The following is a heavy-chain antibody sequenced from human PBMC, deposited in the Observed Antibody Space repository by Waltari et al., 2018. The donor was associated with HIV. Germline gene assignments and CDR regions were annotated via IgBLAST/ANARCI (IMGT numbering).Heavy chain of an antibody. CDR2: VNHMGST. CDR3: ARGPFQGRFDP. D-gene: IGHD3-10*01. Sequence: QVQLQQWGAGLLKPSETLSLTCAVYGGSFSGYYWSWIRQPPGKELEGIGEVNHMGSTNYNPALKSRVSISVDTSKNQFSLPLSSVTAAETAVYYWARGPFQGRFDPWGQGNLVSV. V-gene: IGHV4-34*02. J-gene: IGHJ5*02. CDR1: GGSFSGYY.